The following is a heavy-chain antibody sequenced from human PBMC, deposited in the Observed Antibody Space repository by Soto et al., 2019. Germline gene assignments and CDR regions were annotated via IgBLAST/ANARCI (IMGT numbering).Heavy chain of an antibody. CDR1: GYTFTSYA. CDR3: ATAGYSSGAIDY. J-gene: IGHJ4*02. Sequence: ASVKVSCKASGYTFTSYAMHWVRQAPGQRLEWMGWINAGNGNTKYSQKFQGRVTITRDTSASTAYMELSSLRSEDTAVYYCATAGYSSGAIDYWGQGTLVTASS. CDR2: INAGNGNT. D-gene: IGHD6-19*01. V-gene: IGHV1-3*01.